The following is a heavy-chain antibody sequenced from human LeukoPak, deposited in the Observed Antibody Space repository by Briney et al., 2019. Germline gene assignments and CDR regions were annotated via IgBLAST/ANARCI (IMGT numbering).Heavy chain of an antibody. J-gene: IGHJ1*01. V-gene: IGHV3-23*01. CDR2: LSDSGDET. CDR1: GLTFTNYA. CDR3: ASRTNSGPPF. D-gene: IGHD3-10*01. Sequence: GGSLRLSCAASGLTFTNYAMSWVRQAPGKGLEWVSGLSDSGDETHYADSVKGRFTISRDNSKNTMSLQMNSLRREDTAVYYCASRTNSGPPFWGQGTLVPGSS.